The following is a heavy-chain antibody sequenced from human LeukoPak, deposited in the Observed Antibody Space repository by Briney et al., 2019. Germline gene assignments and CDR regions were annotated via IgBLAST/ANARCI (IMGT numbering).Heavy chain of an antibody. CDR1: GFTFDDYA. CDR3: AKDSRRVVPAAKGTYFDY. J-gene: IGHJ4*02. D-gene: IGHD2-2*01. CDR2: ISWNSGSI. V-gene: IGHV3-9*01. Sequence: GRSLRLSCAASGFTFDDYAMHWVRQAPGKGLEWVSGISWNSGSIGYADSVKGRFTISRDNAENSLYLQMNSLRAEDTALYYCAKDSRRVVPAAKGTYFDYWGQGTLVTVSS.